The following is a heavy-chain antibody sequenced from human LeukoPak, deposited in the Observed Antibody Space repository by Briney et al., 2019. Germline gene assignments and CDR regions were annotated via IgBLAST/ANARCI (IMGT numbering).Heavy chain of an antibody. D-gene: IGHD3-10*01. CDR3: ARHFGSGTYYNYFVY. Sequence: GGSLRLSCVASGFTFSTSWMNWVRQAPGKGLEWVANIKGDGSVQSYVDSVKGRFTISRDNAKNSLFLQMNSLRAEDTAVYYCARHFGSGTYYNYFVYWGQGTLVSVSS. CDR2: IKGDGSVQ. CDR1: GFTFSTSW. V-gene: IGHV3-7*05. J-gene: IGHJ4*02.